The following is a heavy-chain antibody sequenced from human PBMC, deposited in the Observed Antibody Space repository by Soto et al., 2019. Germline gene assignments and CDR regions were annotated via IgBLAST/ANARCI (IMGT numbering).Heavy chain of an antibody. CDR3: ARDYARGWCQF. CDR2: ISFDGDK. D-gene: IGHD2-8*02. V-gene: IGHV3-30*03. J-gene: IGHJ4*02. CDR1: GFSFSNSG. Sequence: GGSLRLSCTASGFSFSNSGMQWVRQTPGKGLEWVALISFDGDKYYVDSVKGRFTISRDNPTNTVYLQMNRLRPEDTAVYYCARDYARGWCQFWGQGTLVTVSS.